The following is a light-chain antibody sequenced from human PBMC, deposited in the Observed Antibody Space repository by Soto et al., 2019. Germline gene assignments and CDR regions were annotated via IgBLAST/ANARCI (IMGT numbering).Light chain of an antibody. CDR3: QKYNNAPRT. CDR2: AAS. CDR1: QGISNH. J-gene: IGKJ1*01. V-gene: IGKV1-27*01. Sequence: DIQMTQSPSSLSASVGDTVTITCRASQGISNHLAWYQQKPGQVPNLLIYAASTLQSGVPSRFSGSGSGTDFTLTISSLRPEDVATYYCQKYNNAPRTFGQGTKVEI.